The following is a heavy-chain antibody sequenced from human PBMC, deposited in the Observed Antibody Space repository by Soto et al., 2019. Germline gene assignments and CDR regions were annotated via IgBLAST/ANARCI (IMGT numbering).Heavy chain of an antibody. CDR3: ARISSFHYDILTGRYYYYYGMDV. CDR1: GYTFTSYG. J-gene: IGHJ6*02. CDR2: ISAYNGNT. Sequence: ASVKVSCKASGYTFTSYGISWVRQAPGQGLEWKGWISAYNGNTNYAQKLQGRVTMNTHTSTSTAYSELRSLISDDTAVYYCARISSFHYDILTGRYYYYYGMDVWGQGTTVTVSS. V-gene: IGHV1-18*01. D-gene: IGHD3-9*01.